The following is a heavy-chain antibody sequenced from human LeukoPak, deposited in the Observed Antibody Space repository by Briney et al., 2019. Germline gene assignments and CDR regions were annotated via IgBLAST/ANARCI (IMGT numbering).Heavy chain of an antibody. CDR3: AREHSINWFDP. J-gene: IGHJ5*02. CDR1: GFTFSSYW. Sequence: GGSLRLSCAASGFTFSSYWMHWVRQAPGKGLVWVSRINSDGSSTSYADSVKGRFTISRDNAKNTLYLQMNSLRAEDTAAYYCAREHSINWFDPWGQGTLVTVSS. V-gene: IGHV3-74*01. CDR2: INSDGSST.